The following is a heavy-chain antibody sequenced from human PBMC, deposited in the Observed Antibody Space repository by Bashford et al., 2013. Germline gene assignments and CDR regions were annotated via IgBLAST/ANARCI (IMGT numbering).Heavy chain of an antibody. D-gene: IGHD3-10*01. CDR1: GFTFTSSA. Sequence: SVKVSCKASGFTFTSSAMQWVRQARGQRLEWIGWIVVGSGNTNYAQKFQERVTITRDMSTSTAYMELSSLRSEDTAVYYCAADAHDSGSYPPDYYGMDVWGQGTTVTVSS. V-gene: IGHV1-58*02. CDR3: AADAHDSGSYPPDYYGMDV. J-gene: IGHJ6*02. CDR2: IVVGSGNT.